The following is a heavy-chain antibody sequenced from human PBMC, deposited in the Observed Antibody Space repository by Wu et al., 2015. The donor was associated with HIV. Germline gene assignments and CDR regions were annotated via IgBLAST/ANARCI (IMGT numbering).Heavy chain of an antibody. CDR1: GGTFNKYT. CDR3: ARGAYGSGSFIGRY. D-gene: IGHD3-10*01. CDR2: TIPVFGTT. J-gene: IGHJ4*02. V-gene: IGHV1-69*05. Sequence: QVQLVQSGAEVKKPGSSVKVSCKASGGTFNKYTMTWVRQAPGQGLEWMGGTIPVFGTTNYAQKFHGRVTITTDESSSTAYMELTNLTFNDTAVYYCARGAYGSGSFIGRYWGQGTLVTVAS.